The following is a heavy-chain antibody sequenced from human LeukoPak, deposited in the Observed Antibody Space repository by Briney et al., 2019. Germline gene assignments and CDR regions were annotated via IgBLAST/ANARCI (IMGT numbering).Heavy chain of an antibody. CDR1: GFTFTTYW. D-gene: IGHD3-10*01. CDR3: ARVAKFYYGSETYYFFEH. Sequence: SGGSLRLSCAASGFTFTTYWITWVRQAPGKGLEWVANINQDGSEKYFVDSVKGRFTISRDNAKNSLYLQMNSLRVEDTAVYYCARVAKFYYGSETYYFFEHWGQGTPVTASS. CDR2: INQDGSEK. J-gene: IGHJ4*02. V-gene: IGHV3-7*01.